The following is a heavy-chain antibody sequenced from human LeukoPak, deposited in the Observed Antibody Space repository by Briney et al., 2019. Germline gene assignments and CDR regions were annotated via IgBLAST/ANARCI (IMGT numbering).Heavy chain of an antibody. CDR3: AKDYCSSTSCYFFDY. J-gene: IGHJ4*02. Sequence: SGGSLRLSCAASGFTFDDYAMHWVRQAPGKGLEWVSGISWNSGSIGYADSVKGRFTISRDNAKNSLYLQMNSLRAEDTAVYYCAKDYCSSTSCYFFDYWGQGTLVTVSS. CDR2: ISWNSGSI. CDR1: GFTFDDYA. V-gene: IGHV3-9*01. D-gene: IGHD2-2*01.